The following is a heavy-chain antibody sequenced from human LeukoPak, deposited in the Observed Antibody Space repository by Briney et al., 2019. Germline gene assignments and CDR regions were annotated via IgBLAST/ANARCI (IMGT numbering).Heavy chain of an antibody. CDR1: GFTFSSYA. D-gene: IGHD3-10*01. Sequence: GGSLRLSCAASGFTFSSYAMHWVRQAPGKGLEWVAVISYDGSNKYYADSVKGRFTISRDNSKNTLYLQMNSLRAEDTAVYYCARDPIIGYYYYMDVWGKGTTVTASS. V-gene: IGHV3-30*04. J-gene: IGHJ6*03. CDR3: ARDPIIGYYYYMDV. CDR2: ISYDGSNK.